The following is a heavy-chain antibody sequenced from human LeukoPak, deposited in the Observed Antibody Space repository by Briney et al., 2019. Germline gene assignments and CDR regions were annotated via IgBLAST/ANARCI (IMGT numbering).Heavy chain of an antibody. Sequence: SETLSLTCTVSGGSLSSYYWSWIRQPPGKGLEWIGYIYYSGSTNYNPSLKSRVTISVDTSKNQFSLKLSSVTAADTAVYYCARAEWPFDAFDIWGQGTMVTVSS. CDR2: IYYSGST. V-gene: IGHV4-59*08. CDR3: ARAEWPFDAFDI. D-gene: IGHD3-3*01. CDR1: GGSLSSYY. J-gene: IGHJ3*02.